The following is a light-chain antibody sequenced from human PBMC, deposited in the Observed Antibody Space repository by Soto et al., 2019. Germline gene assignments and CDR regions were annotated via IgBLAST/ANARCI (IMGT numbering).Light chain of an antibody. J-gene: IGLJ1*01. CDR2: DDG. Sequence: SYELTQPPSVSVAPGQTARIPCGGNNIESKSVHWYQPKPGQPPVLVVYDDGDRPSGIPERFSGSNSGNTATLTISRVEAGDEADYYCHVWDSSSDQYVFGTGTKVTVL. V-gene: IGLV3-21*02. CDR3: HVWDSSSDQYV. CDR1: NIESKS.